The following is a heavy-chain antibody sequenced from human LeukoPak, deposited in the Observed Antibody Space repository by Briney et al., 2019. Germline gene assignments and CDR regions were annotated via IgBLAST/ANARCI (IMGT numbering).Heavy chain of an antibody. CDR3: ARAHCSSTSCYGHY. CDR2: ISYDGSNK. D-gene: IGHD2-2*01. J-gene: IGHJ4*02. Sequence: PGGSLRLSCAASGFTFSSYAMHWVRQAPGKGLEGVAVISYDGSNKYYADSVKGRFTISRDNSKNTLYLQMNSLRAEDTAVYYCARAHCSSTSCYGHYWGQGTLVTVSS. CDR1: GFTFSSYA. V-gene: IGHV3-30-3*01.